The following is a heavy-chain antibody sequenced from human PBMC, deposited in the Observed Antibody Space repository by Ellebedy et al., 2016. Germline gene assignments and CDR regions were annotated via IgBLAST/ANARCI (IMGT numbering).Heavy chain of an antibody. Sequence: GESLKISCAASGFTFSSYGMHWVRQAPGKGLEWVAVIWYDGSNKYYADSVKGRFTISRDNSKNTLYLQMNSLRAEDTAVYYCARVDMAVLQDAFDIWGQGTMVTVSS. CDR2: IWYDGSNK. D-gene: IGHD2-2*03. J-gene: IGHJ3*02. V-gene: IGHV3-33*01. CDR3: ARVDMAVLQDAFDI. CDR1: GFTFSSYG.